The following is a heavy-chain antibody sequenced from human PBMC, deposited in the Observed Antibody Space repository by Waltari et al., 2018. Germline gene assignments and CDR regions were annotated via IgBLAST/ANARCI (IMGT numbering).Heavy chain of an antibody. CDR3: VGTDYVSGTNRLQSFV. J-gene: IGHJ4*02. D-gene: IGHD3-10*01. Sequence: EVQLVESGGGLVQPGGSLRLSCVASGFSVSGNYMNGVRQAAGKGLEWVSVIYNGGATYYADAVKGRFTISRDTSKNTLFLQMNSLRPEDTAMYYCVGTDYVSGTNRLQSFVWGQGALVTVSS. CDR2: IYNGGAT. CDR1: GFSVSGNY. V-gene: IGHV3-53*04.